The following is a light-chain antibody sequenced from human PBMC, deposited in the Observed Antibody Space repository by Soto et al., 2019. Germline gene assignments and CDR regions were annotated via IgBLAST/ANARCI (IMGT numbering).Light chain of an antibody. V-gene: IGLV1-44*01. J-gene: IGLJ2*01. CDR1: SSNIGSNT. Sequence: QSVLTQPPSASGTPGQRVTISCSGSSSNIGSNTVNWYQQLPGTAPKLLIYSNNQRPSGVPDRFSGSKSGTSASLAISGLQSEVEADYYCAAWDDSLKAVFGGGTKLTVL. CDR3: AAWDDSLKAV. CDR2: SNN.